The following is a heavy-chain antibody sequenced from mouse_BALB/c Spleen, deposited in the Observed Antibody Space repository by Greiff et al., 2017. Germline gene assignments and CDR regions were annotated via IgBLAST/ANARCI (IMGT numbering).Heavy chain of an antibody. CDR3: ARHGNYGGYFDY. J-gene: IGHJ2*01. V-gene: IGHV5-12-1*01. CDR2: ISSGGGST. CDR1: GFAFSSYD. Sequence: EVQGVESGGGLVKPGGSLKLSCAASGFAFSSYDMSWVRQTPEQRLEWVAYISSGGGSTYYPDTVKGRFTISRDNAKNTLYLQMSSLKSEDTAMYYCARHGNYGGYFDYWGQGTTLTVSS. D-gene: IGHD2-1*01.